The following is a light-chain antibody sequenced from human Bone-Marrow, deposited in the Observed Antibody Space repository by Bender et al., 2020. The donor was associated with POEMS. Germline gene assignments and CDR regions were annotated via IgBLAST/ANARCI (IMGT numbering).Light chain of an antibody. CDR1: ALPNQY. Sequence: SYELTQPPSVSVSPGQTARITCSGDALPNQYAYWYQQKPGQAPVLVIYKDTERPSGIPERLSASTSGTTVTLTISGVQAEDEADYYCSSYASGTTQVFGTGTTVTVL. J-gene: IGLJ1*01. CDR2: KDT. CDR3: SSYASGTTQV. V-gene: IGLV3-25*03.